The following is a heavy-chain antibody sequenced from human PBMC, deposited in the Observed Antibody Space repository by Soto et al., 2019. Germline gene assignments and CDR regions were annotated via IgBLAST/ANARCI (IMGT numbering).Heavy chain of an antibody. CDR1: GDSISSHY. V-gene: IGHV4-59*08. Sequence: SETLSLTCTVSGDSISSHYWSWIRQPPGKGLECIGYIHYSGINIYNPSLKSRDTISLDTSKNQFSLKLASVTAADTAMYYCARLPNTGTHPPFDYWGLGTLVTVSS. J-gene: IGHJ4*02. CDR3: ARLPNTGTHPPFDY. D-gene: IGHD1-26*01. CDR2: IHYSGIN.